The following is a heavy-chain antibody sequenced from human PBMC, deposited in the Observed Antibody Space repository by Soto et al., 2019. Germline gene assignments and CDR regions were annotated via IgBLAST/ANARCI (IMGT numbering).Heavy chain of an antibody. V-gene: IGHV3-53*01. D-gene: IGHD3-10*01. J-gene: IGHJ5*02. CDR2: IYSGGHYGT. CDR1: GFTVSSNY. CDR3: AKGKSTGDIDWFDP. Sequence: PGGSLRLSCAASGFTVSSNYMSWFRQAPGKGLEWVSVIYSGGHYGTAYSYSVKGRFTVSRDNSKNCLYLQMNSLGVEDTAMYFCAKGKSTGDIDWFDPWGQGSLVTVSS.